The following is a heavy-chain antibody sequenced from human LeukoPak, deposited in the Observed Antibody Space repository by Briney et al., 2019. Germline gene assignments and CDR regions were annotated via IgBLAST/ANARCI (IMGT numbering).Heavy chain of an antibody. V-gene: IGHV4-34*01. CDR2: INHSGST. D-gene: IGHD3-22*01. Sequence: PSETLSLTCAVYGGSFSGYYWSWIRQPPGKGLEWIGEINHSGSTNYNPSLKSRVTISVDTSKNQFSLKLSSVTAADTAVYYCARVVGFYDSSAFDLWGQGTLVTVSS. CDR1: GGSFSGYY. CDR3: ARVVGFYDSSAFDL. J-gene: IGHJ5*02.